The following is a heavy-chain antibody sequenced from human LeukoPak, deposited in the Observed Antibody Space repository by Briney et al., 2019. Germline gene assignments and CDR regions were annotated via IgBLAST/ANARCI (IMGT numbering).Heavy chain of an antibody. Sequence: GWSLRLSCAASGFTFSGYGFHWVRQAPGKGPEWVAVIWYDGSNKYYADSLKGRFTISRDDSKNTLYLQMNSLRAEDTAVYYCARDWGLKTSDLWGQGTMLTVSS. CDR3: ARDWGLKTSDL. V-gene: IGHV3-33*01. J-gene: IGHJ3*01. CDR2: IWYDGSNK. D-gene: IGHD3-16*01. CDR1: GFTFSGYG.